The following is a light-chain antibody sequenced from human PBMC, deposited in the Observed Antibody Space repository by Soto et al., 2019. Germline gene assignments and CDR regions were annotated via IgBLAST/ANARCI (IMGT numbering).Light chain of an antibody. V-gene: IGLV2-14*03. CDR2: DVS. Sequence: QSALTQPASVSGSPGQSITISCTGTSSDVGGYNYVSWYQQHPGKAPKLLIYDVSNRPSGISNHFSGSKSGNTASLTISGLQAEDEADYYCSSYTSSNTLIFGGGTKLTGL. CDR1: SSDVGGYNY. CDR3: SSYTSSNTLI. J-gene: IGLJ2*01.